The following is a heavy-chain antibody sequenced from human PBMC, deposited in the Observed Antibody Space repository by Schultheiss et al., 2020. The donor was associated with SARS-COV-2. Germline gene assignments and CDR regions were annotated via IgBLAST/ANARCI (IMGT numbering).Heavy chain of an antibody. Sequence: SETLSLTCTVSGGSISSGSYSWSWIRQPAGKGLEWIGRIYTSGSTNYIPSLKSRVTISADTSKSQFSLRLTSVTAADTAVYYCARGCYDFWGGYGSYYFDSWGQGTLVTVSS. CDR1: GGSISSGSYS. J-gene: IGHJ4*02. D-gene: IGHD3-3*01. V-gene: IGHV4-61*02. CDR2: IYTSGST. CDR3: ARGCYDFWGGYGSYYFDS.